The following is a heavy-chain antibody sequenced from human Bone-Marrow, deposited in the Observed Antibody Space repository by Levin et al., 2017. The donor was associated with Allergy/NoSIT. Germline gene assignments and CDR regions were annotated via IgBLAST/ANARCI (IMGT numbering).Heavy chain of an antibody. D-gene: IGHD6-19*01. CDR3: ARGAGIAVADRTDAFDI. V-gene: IGHV4-34*01. CDR1: GGSFSGYY. CDR2: INHSGST. J-gene: IGHJ3*02. Sequence: PSETLSLTCAVYGGSFSGYYWSWIRQPPGKGLEWIGEINHSGSTNYNPSLKSRVTISVDTSKNQFSLKLSSVTAADTAVYYCARGAGIAVADRTDAFDIWGQGTMVTVSS.